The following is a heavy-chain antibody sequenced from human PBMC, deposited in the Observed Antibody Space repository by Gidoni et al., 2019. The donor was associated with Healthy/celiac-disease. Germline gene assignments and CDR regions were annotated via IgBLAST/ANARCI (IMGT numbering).Heavy chain of an antibody. J-gene: IGHJ3*02. Sequence: EVQLVESGGGLVQPGGSLRLACAASGFTLSSYDMNWVRQAPGKGLEWVSYISSSGSTIYYADSVKGRFTISRDNAKNSLFLQMNSLRAEDTAVYYCARAGYSGYAYDAFDIWGQGTMVTVSS. V-gene: IGHV3-48*03. CDR2: ISSSGSTI. D-gene: IGHD5-12*01. CDR1: GFTLSSYD. CDR3: ARAGYSGYAYDAFDI.